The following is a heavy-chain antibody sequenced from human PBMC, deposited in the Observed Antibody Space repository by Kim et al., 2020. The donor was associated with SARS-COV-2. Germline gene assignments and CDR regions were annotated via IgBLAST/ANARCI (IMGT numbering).Heavy chain of an antibody. D-gene: IGHD4-4*01. J-gene: IGHJ4*02. V-gene: IGHV1-46*01. CDR2: IDPNDGST. CDR1: GYTFTSYY. CDR3: MRDPNFKTTIHSDY. Sequence: ASVKVSCKASGYTFTSYYIHWVRQAPGQGLEWMGIIDPNDGSTTYAESFQGRVTMTRDTSTNTLYMDRKSLRSEDSAMYYWMRDPNFKTTIHSDYWGQGTLVTVSS.